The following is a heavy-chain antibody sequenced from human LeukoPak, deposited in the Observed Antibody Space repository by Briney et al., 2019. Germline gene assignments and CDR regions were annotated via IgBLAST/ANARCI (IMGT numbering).Heavy chain of an antibody. Sequence: ASVKVSCKASGYTFTSYGISWVRQAPGQGLEWMGWMNPNSGNTGYAQKFQGRVTMTRNTSISTAYMELSSLRSEDTAVYYCARVLLTIRYYDSGDAFDIWGQGTMVTVSS. CDR3: ARVLLTIRYYDSGDAFDI. CDR2: MNPNSGNT. J-gene: IGHJ3*02. CDR1: GYTFTSYG. V-gene: IGHV1-8*02. D-gene: IGHD3-22*01.